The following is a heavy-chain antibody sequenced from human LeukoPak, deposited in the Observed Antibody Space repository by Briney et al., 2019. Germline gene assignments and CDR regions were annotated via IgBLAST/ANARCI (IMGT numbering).Heavy chain of an antibody. CDR2: ISASGGGT. D-gene: IGHD1/OR15-1a*01. CDR1: GFTFSIKS. CDR3: AINWNIDY. J-gene: IGHJ4*02. Sequence: HPGGTLSLTSAPSGFTFSIKSKDRRGQAPGKGLESASVISASGGGTYYADSVKGRFTIPRDNSKNTLYLQMNSLRAEDTAVYYCAINWNIDYWGQGTLVTVSS. V-gene: IGHV3-23*01.